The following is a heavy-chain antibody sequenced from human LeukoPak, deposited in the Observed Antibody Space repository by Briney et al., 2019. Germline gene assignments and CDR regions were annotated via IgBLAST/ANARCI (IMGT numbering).Heavy chain of an antibody. D-gene: IGHD3-22*01. CDR1: GYTLTELS. Sequence: GASVKVSCKVSGYTLTELSMHWVRQAPGKGLEWMGGFDPEDGETIYAQKFQGRVTMTEDTSTDTAYMELSSLRSEDTAVYYCARGRAAWMMVVAIPRDALDIWGQGTMVTVSS. CDR2: FDPEDGET. CDR3: ARGRAAWMMVVAIPRDALDI. J-gene: IGHJ3*02. V-gene: IGHV1-24*01.